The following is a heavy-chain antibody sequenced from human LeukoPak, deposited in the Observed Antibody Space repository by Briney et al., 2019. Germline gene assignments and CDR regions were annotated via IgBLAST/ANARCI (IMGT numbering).Heavy chain of an antibody. D-gene: IGHD2-2*01. CDR1: GFTFSTYS. Sequence: GGSLRLSCAASGFTFSTYSVNWVRQAPGKGLEWVSYISSSGSTIYYADSVKGRFTISRDNSKNTLYLQMNSLRAEDTAVYYCAREKDCSSTSCYLPQFDYWGQGTLVTVSS. CDR2: ISSSGSTI. V-gene: IGHV3-48*01. CDR3: AREKDCSSTSCYLPQFDY. J-gene: IGHJ4*02.